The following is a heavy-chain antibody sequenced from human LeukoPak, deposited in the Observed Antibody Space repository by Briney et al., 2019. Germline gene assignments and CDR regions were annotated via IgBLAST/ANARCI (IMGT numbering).Heavy chain of an antibody. CDR1: GGSFSGYC. V-gene: IGHV4-34*01. D-gene: IGHD2-21*01. Sequence: SETLSLTCAVYGGSFSGYCWSWIRQPPGKGLEWIGEINHSGSTNYNPSLKSRVTISVDTSKNQFSLKLSSVTAADTAVYYCARVEVVIENWFDPWGQGTLVTVSS. CDR2: INHSGST. J-gene: IGHJ5*02. CDR3: ARVEVVIENWFDP.